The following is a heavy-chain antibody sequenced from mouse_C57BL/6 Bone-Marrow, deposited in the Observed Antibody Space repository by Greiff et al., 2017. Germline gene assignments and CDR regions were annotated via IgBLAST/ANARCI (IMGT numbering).Heavy chain of an antibody. CDR3: AREDGYYIYYSAMDY. Sequence: QVQLQQSGAELVKPGASVKLSCKASGYTFTSYWMHWVKQRPGQGLEWIGMIHPNSGSTNYNEKFKSKATLTVDKSSSTAYMQLSSLTSEDSAVYYCAREDGYYIYYSAMDYWGQGTSVTVSS. CDR2: IHPNSGST. J-gene: IGHJ4*01. V-gene: IGHV1-64*01. D-gene: IGHD2-3*01. CDR1: GYTFTSYW.